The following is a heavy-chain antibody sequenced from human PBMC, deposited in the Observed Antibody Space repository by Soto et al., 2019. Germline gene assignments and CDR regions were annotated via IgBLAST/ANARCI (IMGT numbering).Heavy chain of an antibody. J-gene: IGHJ4*02. CDR1: GGSFSGYY. CDR2: INHSGST. CDR3: ARAVRGEYYYGSGSYTNDY. D-gene: IGHD3-10*01. Sequence: SETLSLTCAVYGGSFSGYYWSWIRQPPGKGLEWIGEINHSGSTNYNPSLKSRVTISVDTSKNQFSLKLSSVTAADTAVYYCARAVRGEYYYGSGSYTNDYWGQGTLVTVPQ. V-gene: IGHV4-34*01.